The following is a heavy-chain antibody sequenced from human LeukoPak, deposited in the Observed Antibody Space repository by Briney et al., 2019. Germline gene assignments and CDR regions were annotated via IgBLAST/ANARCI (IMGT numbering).Heavy chain of an antibody. D-gene: IGHD4-17*01. J-gene: IGHJ4*02. CDR3: AVNYDYGDHGGGY. CDR2: IIPIFGIA. V-gene: IGHV1-69*04. Sequence: SVKVSCKASGGAFSSYAISWVRQAPGQGLEWMGRIIPIFGIANYAQKFQGRVTITADKSTSTAYMELSSLRSEDTAVYYCAVNYDYGDHGGGYWGQGTLVTVSS. CDR1: GGAFSSYA.